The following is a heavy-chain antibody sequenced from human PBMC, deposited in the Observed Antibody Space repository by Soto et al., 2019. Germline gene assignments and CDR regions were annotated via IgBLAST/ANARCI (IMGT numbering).Heavy chain of an antibody. CDR2: ISSSSSTI. CDR1: GFTFSNAW. J-gene: IGHJ4*02. Sequence: PGGSLRLSCAASGFTFSNAWMNWVRQAPGKGLEWVSYISSSSSTIYYADSVKGRFTISRDNAKNSLYLQMNSLRAEDTAVYYCARDLNLGSFDYWGQGTLVTVSS. V-gene: IGHV3-48*01. CDR3: ARDLNLGSFDY.